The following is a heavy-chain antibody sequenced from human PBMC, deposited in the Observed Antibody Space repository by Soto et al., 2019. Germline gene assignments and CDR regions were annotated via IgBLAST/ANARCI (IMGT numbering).Heavy chain of an antibody. CDR2: ISSSSGTI. V-gene: IGHV3-48*02. CDR3: ARTRGYSDN. Sequence: EVQLVESGGGLVQPGGSLRLSCAASGFTFSTYSMNWVRQAPGKGLEWVSYISSSSGTIYYADSVKGRFTISRDNAKNSLYPQMNSLRDEDTAVYYCARTRGYSDNWGQGTLVTVSS. CDR1: GFTFSTYS. D-gene: IGHD2-21*01. J-gene: IGHJ4*02.